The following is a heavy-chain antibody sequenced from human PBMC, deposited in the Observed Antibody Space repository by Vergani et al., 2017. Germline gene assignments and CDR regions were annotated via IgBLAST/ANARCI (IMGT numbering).Heavy chain of an antibody. Sequence: QVQLVQSGAEVKKPGSSVKVSCKASGGTFSSYTISWVRQAPGQGLEWMGRIIPILGIANYAQKFQGRVTITADKSTSTAYMELSSLRSEDTAVYYCAREGDVDTAMFTGYYYGMDVWGQGTTVTVSS. CDR1: GGTFSSYT. J-gene: IGHJ6*02. D-gene: IGHD5-18*01. CDR2: IIPILGIA. CDR3: AREGDVDTAMFTGYYYGMDV. V-gene: IGHV1-69*08.